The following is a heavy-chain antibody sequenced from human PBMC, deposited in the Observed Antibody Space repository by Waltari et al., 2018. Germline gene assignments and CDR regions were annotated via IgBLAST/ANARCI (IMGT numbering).Heavy chain of an antibody. Sequence: QVQLVQSGAEVKKPGASVKVSCKVSGYTLTDLSMHWVRQAPGKGLEWMGGFDPEDGETIYAQKFQGRVTMTEDTSTDTAYMELSSLRSEDTAVYYCATDSGIAVAGYYYYGMDVWGQGTTVTVSS. CDR3: ATDSGIAVAGYYYYGMDV. CDR1: GYTLTDLS. J-gene: IGHJ6*02. CDR2: FDPEDGET. V-gene: IGHV1-24*01. D-gene: IGHD6-19*01.